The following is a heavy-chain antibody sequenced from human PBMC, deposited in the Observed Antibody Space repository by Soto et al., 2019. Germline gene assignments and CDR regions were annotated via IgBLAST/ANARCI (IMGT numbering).Heavy chain of an antibody. D-gene: IGHD6-19*01. Sequence: GGSLRLSCAASGFTFDDYAMHWVRQAPGKGLEWVSGISWNSGSIGYADSVKGRFTISRDNAKNSLYLQMNSLRAEDTALYYCAKASAVAGYYYYYGMDVWGQGTTVTVSS. CDR2: ISWNSGSI. CDR3: AKASAVAGYYYYYGMDV. V-gene: IGHV3-9*01. J-gene: IGHJ6*02. CDR1: GFTFDDYA.